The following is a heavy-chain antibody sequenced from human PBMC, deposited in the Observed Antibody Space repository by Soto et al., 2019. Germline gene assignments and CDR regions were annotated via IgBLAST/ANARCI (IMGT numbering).Heavy chain of an antibody. D-gene: IGHD2-21*02. J-gene: IGHJ6*02. CDR3: VQSRCGGDCLQSYSSHSYYGLDV. CDR1: GLSLSTTGVG. CDR2: IYWDDDK. Sequence: QITLKESGPTLVKPTQTLTLTCTFSGLSLSTTGVGVGWIRQPPGKALEWLALIYWDDDKRYSPSLKSRLTITKDTSKNQVVLTLTNLEPLDTATYYCVQSRCGGDCLQSYSSHSYYGLDVWGQGTTVTVSS. V-gene: IGHV2-5*02.